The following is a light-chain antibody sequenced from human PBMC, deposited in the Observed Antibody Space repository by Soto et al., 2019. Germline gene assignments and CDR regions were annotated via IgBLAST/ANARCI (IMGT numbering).Light chain of an antibody. CDR1: QSVSSSY. V-gene: IGKV3-20*01. J-gene: IGKJ1*01. CDR3: QQYGSSPPT. Sequence: EIVLTHSPGTLSLSPGERATLSCRASQSVSSSYLAWYQQKPGQAPRLLIYGASSRATGIPDWFSGSGSGTYFTLTISRLETEDFAVYYCQQYGSSPPTYGQRNKVE. CDR2: GAS.